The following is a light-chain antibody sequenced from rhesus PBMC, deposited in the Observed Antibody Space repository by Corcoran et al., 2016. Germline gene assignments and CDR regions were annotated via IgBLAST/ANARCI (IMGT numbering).Light chain of an antibody. Sequence: DIQMTQSPSSLSASVGDRVTITCRASENVNNYLHWYQQKTGKAPKLLIYKASTLESGVPSRFSSSGSGTEFTLTSSSLQAEDFASYYCQHSYGTPLTFGGGTKVELK. J-gene: IGKJ4*01. CDR2: KAS. CDR1: ENVNNY. V-gene: IGKV1-74*01. CDR3: QHSYGTPLT.